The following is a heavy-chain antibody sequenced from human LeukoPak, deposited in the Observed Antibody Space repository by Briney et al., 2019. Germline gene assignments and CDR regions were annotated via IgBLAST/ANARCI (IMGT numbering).Heavy chain of an antibody. V-gene: IGHV3-23*01. CDR1: GFTFDIYA. CDR3: ARGGYYYDSSGYLDAFDI. D-gene: IGHD3-22*01. J-gene: IGHJ3*02. Sequence: GGSLRLSCAASGFTFDIYAMSWVRQAPGKGLEWVSSISGNGVSTDYAVPVKGRFTISRDNSKNTLYLQMNSLRAEDTAVYYCARGGYYYDSSGYLDAFDIWGQGTMVTVSS. CDR2: ISGNGVST.